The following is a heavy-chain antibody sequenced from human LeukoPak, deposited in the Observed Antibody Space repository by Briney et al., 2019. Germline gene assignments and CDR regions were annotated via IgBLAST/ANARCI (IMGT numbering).Heavy chain of an antibody. J-gene: IGHJ3*02. CDR1: GFTFSSYL. CDR3: ARGSSSWRNAFDI. V-gene: IGHV3-74*01. Sequence: GGSLRLSCAASGFTFSSYLMHWVRHAPGEGRVWVSRINNEGTGTGYADSVKGRFNISTDNAKNMLDLQRNSLRAEDTAVYYCARGSSSWRNAFDIWGQGTMVTVSS. CDR2: INNEGTGT. D-gene: IGHD6-13*01.